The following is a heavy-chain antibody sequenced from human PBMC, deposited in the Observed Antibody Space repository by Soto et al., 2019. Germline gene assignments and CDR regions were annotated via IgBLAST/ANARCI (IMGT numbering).Heavy chain of an antibody. J-gene: IGHJ4*02. V-gene: IGHV1-18*01. Sequence: QVQLVQSGAEVKKPGYSVKVSCSASGYTFTHFYITWVRQAPGQGLEWMGAISPHNFNTNFAQKFQGRVTLTTDTSTSTAYMELRSLRSDDTAVYYCARDEGGYDILTGYYKAHHFDYWGQGVLVTVSS. D-gene: IGHD3-9*01. CDR3: ARDEGGYDILTGYYKAHHFDY. CDR1: GYTFTHFY. CDR2: ISPHNFNT.